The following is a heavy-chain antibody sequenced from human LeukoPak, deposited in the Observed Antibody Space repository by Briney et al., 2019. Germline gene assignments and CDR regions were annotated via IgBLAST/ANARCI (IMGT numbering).Heavy chain of an antibody. V-gene: IGHV4-39*01. Sequence: PSETLSLTCTVSGDSISSSNYYWGWIRQPPGKGLGWIGYIYYSGSTYYNPSLKSRVTISADTSKNQFSLKLTSVTAADTAVYYCAGGLGYCASATCLNWFDPWGQGTLVTVSS. CDR2: IYYSGST. D-gene: IGHD2-2*01. CDR1: GDSISSSNYY. J-gene: IGHJ5*02. CDR3: AGGLGYCASATCLNWFDP.